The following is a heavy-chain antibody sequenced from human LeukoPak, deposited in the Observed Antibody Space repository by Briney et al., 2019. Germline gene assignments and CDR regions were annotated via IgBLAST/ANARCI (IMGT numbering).Heavy chain of an antibody. CDR2: INPNSGGT. J-gene: IGHJ4*02. Sequence: GASVKVSCKASGYTLTGYYMHWVRQAPGQGLEWMGWINPNSGGTNYAQKFQGWVTMTRDTSISTAYMELSRLRSDDTAVYYCARGYGSGTYIDYWGQGTLVTVSS. CDR1: GYTLTGYY. D-gene: IGHD3-10*01. V-gene: IGHV1-2*04. CDR3: ARGYGSGTYIDY.